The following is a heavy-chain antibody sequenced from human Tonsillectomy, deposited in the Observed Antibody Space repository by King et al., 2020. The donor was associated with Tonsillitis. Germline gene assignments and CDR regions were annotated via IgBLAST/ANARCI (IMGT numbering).Heavy chain of an antibody. J-gene: IGHJ4*02. CDR1: GGSISSYY. Sequence: QLQLQESGPGLVKPSETLSLTCTVSGGSISSYYWSWIRQPPGKGLEWIGYIYYSGSTNYNPSLKSRVTISVDTSKNQFSLKLSSVTAADTAVCYCARSAAVAGSAGAFDYWGQGTLVTVSS. CDR2: IYYSGST. CDR3: ARSAAVAGSAGAFDY. D-gene: IGHD6-19*01. V-gene: IGHV4-59*01.